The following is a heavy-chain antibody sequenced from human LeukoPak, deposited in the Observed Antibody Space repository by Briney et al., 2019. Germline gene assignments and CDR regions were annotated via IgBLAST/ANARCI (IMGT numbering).Heavy chain of an antibody. D-gene: IGHD1-14*01. J-gene: IGHJ4*02. V-gene: IGHV1-18*01. CDR2: ISAYNGNT. Sequence: ASVQVSCKASGYTFPSYGISWVRQAPGQGLEWMGWISAYNGNTNYAQKLQGRVTMTTETSTSTAYMELRSLRSDDTAVYYCARGADDRKTIDYWGQGTLVTVSS. CDR1: GYTFPSYG. CDR3: ARGADDRKTIDY.